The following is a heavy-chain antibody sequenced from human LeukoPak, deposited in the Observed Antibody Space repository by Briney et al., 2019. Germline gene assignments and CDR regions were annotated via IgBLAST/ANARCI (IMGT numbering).Heavy chain of an antibody. V-gene: IGHV3-30-3*02. CDR2: IPYDGSNK. J-gene: IGHJ4*02. D-gene: IGHD6-13*01. Sequence: GGSLRLSCAASGFTFSSYSMHWVRQAPGKGLEGVAVIPYDGSNKYYADSVKGRFTISRDSSKNTLYLQMNSLRADDTAVYYCAKDILAAGLFFDYWGQGILVTVSS. CDR1: GFTFSSYS. CDR3: AKDILAAGLFFDY.